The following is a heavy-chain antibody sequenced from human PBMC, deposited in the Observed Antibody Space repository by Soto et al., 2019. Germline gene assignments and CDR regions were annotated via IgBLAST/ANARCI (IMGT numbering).Heavy chain of an antibody. CDR3: ARFNYYDSSGYYYFDY. V-gene: IGHV4-59*08. CDR2: IYYSGST. D-gene: IGHD3-22*01. CDR1: GGSISSYY. Sequence: SETLSLTCTVSGGSISSYYWSWIRQPPGKGLEWIGYIYYSGSTNYNPSLKSRVTISVDTSKNQFSLKLSSVTAADTAVYYCARFNYYDSSGYYYFDYWGQGTLVTVSS. J-gene: IGHJ4*02.